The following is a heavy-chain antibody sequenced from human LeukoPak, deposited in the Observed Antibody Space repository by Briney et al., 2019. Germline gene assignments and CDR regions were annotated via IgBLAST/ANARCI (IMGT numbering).Heavy chain of an antibody. CDR1: GASISSSRYY. Sequence: PSETLSLTCTVSGASISSSRYYWAWIRQPPGRGLEWIGSIHYSRGTYYNPSLKSRVTISVDTSRNQFSLKLSSVTAADTAVYYCARGRLGGSGSYYNVLDYWGQGTLVTVSS. V-gene: IGHV4-39*07. CDR3: ARGRLGGSGSYYNVLDY. CDR2: IHYSRGT. D-gene: IGHD3-10*01. J-gene: IGHJ4*02.